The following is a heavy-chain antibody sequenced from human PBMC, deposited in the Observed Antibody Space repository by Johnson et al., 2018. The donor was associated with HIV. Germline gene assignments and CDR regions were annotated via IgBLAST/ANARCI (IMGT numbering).Heavy chain of an antibody. Sequence: VQLVESGGGVVRPGGSLRLSCAASGFTFDDYGMSWVRQAPGKGLEWVSGINWNGGSTGYADSVKGRFTIARDNSKNTLYLQMNSLRADDTAVYYCAREGDYYDSSGYWAAFDIWGQGTMVTVSS. V-gene: IGHV3-20*04. J-gene: IGHJ3*02. CDR2: INWNGGST. CDR1: GFTFDDYG. CDR3: AREGDYYDSSGYWAAFDI. D-gene: IGHD3-22*01.